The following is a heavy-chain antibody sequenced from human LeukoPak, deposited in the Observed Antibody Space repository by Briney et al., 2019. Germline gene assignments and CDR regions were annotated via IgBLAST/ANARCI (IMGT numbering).Heavy chain of an antibody. Sequence: GGSLRLSCAASGFTFSSYSMNWVRQAPGKGLEWVSSISSSSSYIYYADSVKGRFTISRDNAKNSLYLLMNSLRAEDTAEYYCARDPYDSSRHPSAFDYWGQGTLVTVSS. CDR3: ARDPYDSSRHPSAFDY. J-gene: IGHJ4*02. V-gene: IGHV3-21*01. CDR2: ISSSSSYI. CDR1: GFTFSSYS. D-gene: IGHD3-22*01.